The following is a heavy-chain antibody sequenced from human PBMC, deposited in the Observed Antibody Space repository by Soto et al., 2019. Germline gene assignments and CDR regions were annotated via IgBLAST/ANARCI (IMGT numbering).Heavy chain of an antibody. CDR1: GGSITGNY. CDR2: IYSSGAT. V-gene: IGHV4-59*08. J-gene: IGHJ4*02. CDR3: ARHTIFGVVALDF. Sequence: SETLSLTCTVSGGSITGNYWSWVRQPPGKGLEWIGYIYSSGATNNRSSLRSRVTMSVDSSKCQFSLNLTSVIAADTAVYYGARHTIFGVVALDFWGQGMLVTVSS. D-gene: IGHD3-3*01.